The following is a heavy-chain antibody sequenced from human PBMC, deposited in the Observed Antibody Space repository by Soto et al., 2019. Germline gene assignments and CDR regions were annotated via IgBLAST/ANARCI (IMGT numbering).Heavy chain of an antibody. Sequence: PGGSLRLSCAASGFTVSSNYMGWVRQAPGKGLEWVSLIYSGENTYYADSVQGRFIISRDNSKNTLYLQMHSLREEDTAVYYCARDSGYSGYAFDYWGQGTLVTV. D-gene: IGHD5-12*01. CDR3: ARDSGYSGYAFDY. V-gene: IGHV3-53*01. CDR2: IYSGENT. CDR1: GFTVSSNY. J-gene: IGHJ4*02.